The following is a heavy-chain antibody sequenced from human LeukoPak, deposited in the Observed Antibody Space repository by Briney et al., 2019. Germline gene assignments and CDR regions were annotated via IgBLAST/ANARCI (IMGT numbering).Heavy chain of an antibody. Sequence: SVKVSCKASVGTFSNYAISGVRQAPGQGLEWMGGISPIFGTANYAEKFRGRVTITADESTSTAYMELSSLRSEDTAVYYCARERDSGFDIWGQGTMVTVSS. CDR1: VGTFSNYA. CDR3: ARERDSGFDI. V-gene: IGHV1-69*13. D-gene: IGHD6-25*01. CDR2: ISPIFGTA. J-gene: IGHJ3*02.